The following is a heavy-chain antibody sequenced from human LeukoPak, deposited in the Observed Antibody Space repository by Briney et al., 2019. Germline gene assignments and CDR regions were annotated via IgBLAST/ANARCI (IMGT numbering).Heavy chain of an antibody. D-gene: IGHD3-22*01. J-gene: IGHJ4*02. V-gene: IGHV3-30*01. Sequence: PGGSLRLSCAASGFTFSSYAMHWVRQAPGKGLEWVAVISYDGSNKYYADSVKGRFTISRDNSKNTLYLQMNSLRAEDTAVYYCAKDKGSGYYHITFWGQGTLVTVSS. CDR1: GFTFSSYA. CDR2: ISYDGSNK. CDR3: AKDKGSGYYHITF.